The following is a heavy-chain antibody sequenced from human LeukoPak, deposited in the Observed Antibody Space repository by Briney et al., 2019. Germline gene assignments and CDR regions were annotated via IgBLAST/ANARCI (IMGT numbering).Heavy chain of an antibody. Sequence: PGGSLRLSCAASGFTFSSYDMIWVRQPPGKGLEWVSVMYTGGGRYYGDSVKGRFTISRDNSKNTVFLQMNSLRVEDTALYYCTRGQSYCGADCYSDWGQGTLVTVSS. CDR2: MYTGGGR. CDR3: TRGQSYCGADCYSD. CDR1: GFTFSSYD. J-gene: IGHJ4*02. V-gene: IGHV3-66*01. D-gene: IGHD2-21*02.